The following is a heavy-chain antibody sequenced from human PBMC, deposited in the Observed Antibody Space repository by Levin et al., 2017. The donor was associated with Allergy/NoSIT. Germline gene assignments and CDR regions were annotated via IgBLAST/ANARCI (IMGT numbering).Heavy chain of an antibody. Sequence: SETLSLTCAVSGGSISSSNWWSWVRQPPGKGLEWIGEIYHSGSTNYNPSLKSRVTISVDKSKNQFSLKLSSVTAADTAVYYCARDPGYCSGGSCYRGNAFDIWGQGTMVTVSS. D-gene: IGHD2-15*01. J-gene: IGHJ3*02. CDR1: GGSISSSNW. V-gene: IGHV4-4*02. CDR3: ARDPGYCSGGSCYRGNAFDI. CDR2: IYHSGST.